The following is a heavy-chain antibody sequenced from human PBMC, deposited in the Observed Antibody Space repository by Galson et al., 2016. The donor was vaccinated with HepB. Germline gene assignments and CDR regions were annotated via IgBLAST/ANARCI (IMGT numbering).Heavy chain of an antibody. V-gene: IGHV4-59*01. CDR2: IYYTGST. J-gene: IGHJ4*02. CDR3: ARFRRYSSGWAFDS. CDR1: GGSLSSFY. D-gene: IGHD6-19*01. Sequence: ETLSLTCTVSGGSLSSFYWSWIRQPPGKGLEWIGYIYYTGSTKYNPSLKSRVTISVDTSNYQFSLKLGSVTAADTAVYYCARFRRYSSGWAFDSWGQGTLVTVSS.